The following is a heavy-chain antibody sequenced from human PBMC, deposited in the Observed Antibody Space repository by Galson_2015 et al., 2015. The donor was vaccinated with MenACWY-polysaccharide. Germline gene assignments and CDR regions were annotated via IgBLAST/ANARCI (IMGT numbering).Heavy chain of an antibody. CDR1: GGSISSSNYY. J-gene: IGHJ6*02. V-gene: IGHV4-39*01. CDR3: ASRLAQVGIAGYGYGMDV. Sequence: ETLSLTCTVSGGSISSSNYYWGWIRQSPEKGLEWIGTISYSGSTYYNPSLKSRDTISVDTSKNQFSLKLSSVTAADTAVYYCASRLAQVGIAGYGYGMDVWGQGTTVTVSS. CDR2: ISYSGST. D-gene: IGHD2-15*01.